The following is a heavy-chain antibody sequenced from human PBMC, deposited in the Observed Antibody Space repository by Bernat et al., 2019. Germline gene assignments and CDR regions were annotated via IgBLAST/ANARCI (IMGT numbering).Heavy chain of an antibody. CDR2: IRYDGSNK. D-gene: IGHD2-15*01. CDR3: AAPSCSGGSCYSGWRYYYYGMDV. J-gene: IGHJ6*02. V-gene: IGHV3-30*02. CDR1: GFTFSSYG. Sequence: QVQLVESGGGVVQPGGSLRLSCAASGFTFSSYGMHWVRQAPGKALEWVAFIRYDGSNKYYADSVKGRFTISRDNSKNTLYLQMNSLRAEDTAVYYCAAPSCSGGSCYSGWRYYYYGMDVWGQGTTVTVSS.